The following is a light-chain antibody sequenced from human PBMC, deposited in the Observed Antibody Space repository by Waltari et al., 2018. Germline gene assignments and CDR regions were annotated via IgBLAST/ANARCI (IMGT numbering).Light chain of an antibody. V-gene: IGLV3-1*01. CDR2: QNP. Sequence: SYELIQLPSMSVSPGQTARITCSGDRLTYKSTCWYQQKPGQSPILVIYQNPKRPSGIPGRFSASKSGNTATLTISGTQALDEAVYYCQAWDSNTLIFGGGTYLTGL. CDR1: RLTYKS. CDR3: QAWDSNTLI. J-gene: IGLJ2*01.